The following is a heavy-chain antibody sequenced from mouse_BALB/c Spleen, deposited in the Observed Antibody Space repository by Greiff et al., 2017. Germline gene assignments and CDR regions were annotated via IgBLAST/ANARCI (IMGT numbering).Heavy chain of an antibody. V-gene: IGHV5-17*02. J-gene: IGHJ4*01. CDR1: GFTFSSFG. CDR3: ARSYGKGAMDY. Sequence: EVQGVESGGGLVQPGGSRKLSCAASGFTFSSFGMHWVRQAPEKGLEWVAYISSGSSTIYYADTVKGRFTISRDNPKNTLFLQMTSLRSEDTAMYYCARSYGKGAMDYWGQGTSVTVSS. D-gene: IGHD2-1*01. CDR2: ISSGSSTI.